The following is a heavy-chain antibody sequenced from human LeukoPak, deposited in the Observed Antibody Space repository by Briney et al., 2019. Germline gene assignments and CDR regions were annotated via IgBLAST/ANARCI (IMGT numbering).Heavy chain of an antibody. CDR1: GGSISSSSYY. CDR2: IYYSGST. V-gene: IGHV4-39*07. Sequence: SETLSLTCTVSGGSISSSSYYWGWIRQPPGKGLEWIGSIYYSGSTYYNPSLKSRVTISVDTSKNQFSLKLSSVTAADTAVYYCARIEYSGYSYWGQGTLVTVSS. J-gene: IGHJ4*02. CDR3: ARIEYSGYSY. D-gene: IGHD5-12*01.